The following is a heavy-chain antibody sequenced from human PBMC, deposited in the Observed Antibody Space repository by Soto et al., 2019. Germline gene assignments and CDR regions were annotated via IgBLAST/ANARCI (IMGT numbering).Heavy chain of an antibody. Sequence: SETLSLTCAVYGGSFSGYYWSWIRQPPGKGLEWIGEINHSGSTNYNPSLKSRVTISVDTSKNQFSLKLSSVTAADTAVYYCARGFMEKSLGDYYGSGSFDYWGQGTLVTVSS. CDR1: GGSFSGYY. CDR3: ARGFMEKSLGDYYGSGSFDY. J-gene: IGHJ4*02. V-gene: IGHV4-34*01. CDR2: INHSGST. D-gene: IGHD3-10*01.